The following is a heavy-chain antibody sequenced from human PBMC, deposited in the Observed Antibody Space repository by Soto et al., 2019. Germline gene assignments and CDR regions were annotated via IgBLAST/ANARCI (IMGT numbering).Heavy chain of an antibody. J-gene: IGHJ4*02. Sequence: ASVKVSCKASGGTFSSYTISWVRQAPGQGLEWMGGIIPIFGTANYAQKFQGRVTITADESTSTAYMELSSLRSEDTAVYYCATVRPDGSSTFVGSGLFDYWGQGTLVTVSS. CDR2: IIPIFGTA. CDR1: GGTFSSYT. D-gene: IGHD1-26*01. CDR3: ATVRPDGSSTFVGSGLFDY. V-gene: IGHV1-69*13.